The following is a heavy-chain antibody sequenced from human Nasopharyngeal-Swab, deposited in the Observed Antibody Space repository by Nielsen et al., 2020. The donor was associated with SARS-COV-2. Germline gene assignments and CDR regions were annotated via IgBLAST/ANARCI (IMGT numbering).Heavy chain of an antibody. CDR3: ARDDYGDYGYFGH. CDR1: GYTLTGYY. J-gene: IGHJ4*02. V-gene: IGHV1-2*02. CDR2: INPHSRGT. D-gene: IGHD4-17*01. Sequence: VKVSCQASGYTLTGYYMHWVRQAPGQGLEWMGWINPHSRGTKYAQKFQGRVTMTSDTSINTAYMELRRLRSDDTAVYYCARDDYGDYGYFGHWGQGTLVTVSS.